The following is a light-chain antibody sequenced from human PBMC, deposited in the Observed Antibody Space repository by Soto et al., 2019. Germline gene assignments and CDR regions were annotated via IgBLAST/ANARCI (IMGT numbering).Light chain of an antibody. Sequence: QSVLTQPASVSGSPGQSITISCTGTSSDVGGYKYVSWYQHHPGKVPKLIIFEVSNRPSGISNRFSGSKSGNTASLTISGLQTVDEADYYCHSYTSSGTSYVFGTGSKLPVL. J-gene: IGLJ1*01. V-gene: IGLV2-14*01. CDR1: SSDVGGYKY. CDR2: EVS. CDR3: HSYTSSGTSYV.